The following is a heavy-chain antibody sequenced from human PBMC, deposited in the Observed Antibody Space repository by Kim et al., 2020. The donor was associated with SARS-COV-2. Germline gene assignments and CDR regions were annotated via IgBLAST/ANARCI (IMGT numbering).Heavy chain of an antibody. Sequence: ADSVKGRFTISRNNSKDTLYQPMNSLRAEETAVYYGAKITVRSPSYFDYWGQGTLVTVSS. V-gene: IGHV3-23*01. J-gene: IGHJ4*02. CDR3: AKITVRSPSYFDY. D-gene: IGHD3-16*01.